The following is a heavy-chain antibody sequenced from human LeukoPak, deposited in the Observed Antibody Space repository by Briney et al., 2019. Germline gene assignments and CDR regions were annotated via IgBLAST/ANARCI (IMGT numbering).Heavy chain of an antibody. CDR1: GGSISSGSYY. Sequence: SETLSLTCTVSGGSISSGSYYWNWIRQPAGKGLEWIGRIYTSGSTNYNPSLKSRVTISVKTSKNQFSLKLRAVTAADTAVYYCARVTGYTIEDYFDYWGQGTLVTVSS. CDR3: ARVTGYTIEDYFDY. D-gene: IGHD3-9*01. CDR2: IYTSGST. V-gene: IGHV4-61*02. J-gene: IGHJ4*02.